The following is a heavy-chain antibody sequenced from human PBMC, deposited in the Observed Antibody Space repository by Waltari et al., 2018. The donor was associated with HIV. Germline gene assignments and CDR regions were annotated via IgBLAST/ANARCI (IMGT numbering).Heavy chain of an antibody. Sequence: QVQLQQWGAGLLKPSETLSLTCAVYGGSFSGYYWSWIRQPPGKGLEWIGEINHRGSTNYNPSLKSRVTISVDTSKNQFSLKLSSVTAADTAVYYCAREPVGGWYPYYYYGMDVWGQGTTVTVSS. D-gene: IGHD6-19*01. V-gene: IGHV4-34*01. CDR2: INHRGST. CDR1: GGSFSGYY. CDR3: AREPVGGWYPYYYYGMDV. J-gene: IGHJ6*02.